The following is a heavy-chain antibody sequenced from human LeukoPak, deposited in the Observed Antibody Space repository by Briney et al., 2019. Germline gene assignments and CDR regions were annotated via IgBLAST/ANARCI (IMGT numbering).Heavy chain of an antibody. D-gene: IGHD2-2*01. Sequence: GGSLRLSCAASGFTFSSCGMHWVRQAPGKGLEWVAFIRYDGSNKYYADTVKGRFTISRDNSKNTLYLQMNSLRAEDTAVYYCAKDQLLHYYYYYYMDVWGKGTRVTVSS. V-gene: IGHV3-30*02. CDR2: IRYDGSNK. CDR1: GFTFSSCG. J-gene: IGHJ6*03. CDR3: AKDQLLHYYYYYYMDV.